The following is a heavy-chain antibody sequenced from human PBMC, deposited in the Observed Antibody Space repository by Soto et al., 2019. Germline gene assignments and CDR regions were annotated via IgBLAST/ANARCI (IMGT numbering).Heavy chain of an antibody. Sequence: GESLKISCKGSGYSFTNYWIGWVRQMPGKGLEWMGIIYPGDSDTRYSPSFQGQVTISADKSISTAYLQWSSLKASDTAMYYCARSVPGYCTNGVCDYGMHVWGQGTTVTVSS. J-gene: IGHJ6*02. CDR3: ARSVPGYCTNGVCDYGMHV. D-gene: IGHD2-8*01. CDR2: IYPGDSDT. V-gene: IGHV5-51*01. CDR1: GYSFTNYW.